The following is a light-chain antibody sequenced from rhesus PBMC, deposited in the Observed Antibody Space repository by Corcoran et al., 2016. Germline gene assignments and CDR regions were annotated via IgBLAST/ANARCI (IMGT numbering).Light chain of an antibody. CDR3: YPHSSGYS. Sequence: QVILTQSPATLSLSPGERATLSCRASQSVSSYVAWYQQKPGQAPRLLIYGASSRATGIPDRFSGSGSGTDFTLTISSLGPEDVGVYHCYPHSSGYSFGQGTKVEIK. CDR2: GAS. J-gene: IGKJ2*01. V-gene: IGKV3-10*01. CDR1: QSVSSY.